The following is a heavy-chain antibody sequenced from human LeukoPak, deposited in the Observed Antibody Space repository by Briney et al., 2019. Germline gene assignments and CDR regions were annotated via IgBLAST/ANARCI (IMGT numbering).Heavy chain of an antibody. J-gene: IGHJ5*02. CDR3: AKTLNTYYYGSGSYEYDP. CDR1: GFTFSSYA. CDR2: ISGSGGST. Sequence: GGSLRLSCAASGFTFSSYAMSWARQAPGKGLEWVSAISGSGGSTYYADSVKGRFTISRGNSKNTLYLQMNSLRAEDTAVYYCAKTLNTYYYGSGSYEYDPWGQGTLVTVSS. V-gene: IGHV3-23*01. D-gene: IGHD3-10*01.